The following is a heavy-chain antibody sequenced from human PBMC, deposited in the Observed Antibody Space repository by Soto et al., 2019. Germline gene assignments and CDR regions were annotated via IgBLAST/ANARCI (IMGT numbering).Heavy chain of an antibody. V-gene: IGHV1-18*01. CDR2: ISAYNGNT. CDR1: GYTFTNYN. D-gene: IGHD6-19*01. CDR3: ARYSGWYHHSWYFDL. Sequence: QVPLVQSGAEVKKPGASVKVSCKASGYTFTNYNINWVRQAPGQGLEWMGWISAYNGNTNYTQILQGRVTMTTDTSTNTAYMELRSLTSDDTAVYYCARYSGWYHHSWYFDLWGRGTLVTVSS. J-gene: IGHJ2*01.